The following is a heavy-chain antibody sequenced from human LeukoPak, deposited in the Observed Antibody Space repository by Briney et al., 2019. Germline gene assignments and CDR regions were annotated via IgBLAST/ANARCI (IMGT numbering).Heavy chain of an antibody. V-gene: IGHV3-43D*03. D-gene: IGHD2-2*01. CDR3: AKGGCSSTSCYFDY. J-gene: IGHJ4*02. Sequence: GGSLRLSCEASGFTFDDYAMHWVRQAPGKGLEWVSLISWDGGSTYYADSVKGRFTISRDNSKNSLYLQMNSLRAEDTALYYCAKGGCSSTSCYFDYWGQGTLVTVSS. CDR2: ISWDGGST. CDR1: GFTFDDYA.